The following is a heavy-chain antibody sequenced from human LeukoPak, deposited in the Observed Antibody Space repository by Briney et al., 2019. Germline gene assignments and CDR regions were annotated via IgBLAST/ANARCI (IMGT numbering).Heavy chain of an antibody. CDR1: GFTFSDYY. CDR3: AKDRGALGYCSSTSCPRGEFDY. V-gene: IGHV3-23*01. CDR2: ISGSGGST. D-gene: IGHD2-2*01. Sequence: GGSLRLSCAASGFTFSDYYMSWIRQAPGKGLEWVSAISGSGGSTYYADSVKGRFTISRDNSKNTLYLQMNSLRAEDTAVYYCAKDRGALGYCSSTSCPRGEFDYWGQGTLVTVSS. J-gene: IGHJ4*02.